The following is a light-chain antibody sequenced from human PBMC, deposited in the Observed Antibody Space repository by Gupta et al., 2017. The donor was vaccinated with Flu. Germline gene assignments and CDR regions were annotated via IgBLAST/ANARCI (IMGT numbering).Light chain of an antibody. CDR2: GAS. Sequence: GNLSLSPGERATLSCRASQSVGSSYLAWYQQKPGQAPRLLIYGASSRATGIPDRFSGSGSGTDFTLTISRLEPEDFAVYYCQQYHTSPGTFGQGTKVEIK. CDR3: QQYHTSPGT. J-gene: IGKJ1*01. CDR1: QSVGSSY. V-gene: IGKV3-20*01.